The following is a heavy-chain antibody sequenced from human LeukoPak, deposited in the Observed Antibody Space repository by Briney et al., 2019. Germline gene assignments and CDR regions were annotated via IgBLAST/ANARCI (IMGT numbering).Heavy chain of an antibody. V-gene: IGHV3-13*01. CDR1: GFTFSRYD. CDR3: ARSVPGGSGWMGSIEY. J-gene: IGHJ4*02. CDR2: IGTAGDT. Sequence: PGGSLRLSCAASGFTFSRYDMHWVRQSSGKGLEWVSGIGTAGDTFYSGSVKGRFTISRENAKNSLYLQMNSLRVGDTAVYYCARSVPGGSGWMGSIEYWGQGTLVPVPS. D-gene: IGHD6-19*01.